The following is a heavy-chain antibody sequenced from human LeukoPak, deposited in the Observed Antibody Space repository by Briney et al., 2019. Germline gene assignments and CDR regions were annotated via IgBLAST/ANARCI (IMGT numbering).Heavy chain of an antibody. CDR2: IHNSGTT. J-gene: IGHJ4*02. CDR1: GGPLSGYY. V-gene: IGHV4-34*01. D-gene: IGHD3-10*01. Sequence: SETLSLTCAVSGGPLSGYYWSWIRQPPGKGLEWIGEIHNSGTTNYNPSLKSRVTISEDTSKNQFYLNLSSVTAADTAVYYCARRYYYNLGSFPFDFWGQGTLVTVSS. CDR3: ARRYYYNLGSFPFDF.